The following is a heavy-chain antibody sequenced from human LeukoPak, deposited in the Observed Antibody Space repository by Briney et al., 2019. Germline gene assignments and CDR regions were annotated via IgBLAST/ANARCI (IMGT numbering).Heavy chain of an antibody. J-gene: IGHJ4*02. CDR3: AKDTTTHTVAAHYFDD. CDR1: GYTFTSYG. D-gene: IGHD4-23*01. V-gene: IGHV1-18*01. CDR2: ISAYNGNT. Sequence: ASVKVSCKASGYTFTSYGISWMRQAPGQGLEWMGCISAYNGNTNYAQKLQGRVTMTTDTSTSTAYMELRSLRSDDTAVYYCAKDTTTHTVAAHYFDDWGQGILVTVSS.